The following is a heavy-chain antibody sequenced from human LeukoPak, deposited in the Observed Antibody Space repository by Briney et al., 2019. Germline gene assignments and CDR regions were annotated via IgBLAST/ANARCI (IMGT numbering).Heavy chain of an antibody. CDR3: AKPLRWDYYYYGMDV. CDR1: GFTFSSYA. D-gene: IGHD4-23*01. CDR2: ISGSGGST. J-gene: IGHJ6*02. Sequence: GGSLRLSCAASGFTFSSYAMSWVRQAPGKGLEWVSAISGSGGSTYYADSVKGRFTISRDNSKNTLCLQMNSLRAEDTAVYYCAKPLRWDYYYYGMDVWGQGTTVTVSS. V-gene: IGHV3-23*01.